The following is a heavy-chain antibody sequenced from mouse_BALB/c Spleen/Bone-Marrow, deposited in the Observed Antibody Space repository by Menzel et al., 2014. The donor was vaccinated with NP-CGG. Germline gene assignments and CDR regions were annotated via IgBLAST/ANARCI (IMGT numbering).Heavy chain of an antibody. J-gene: IGHJ2*01. Sequence: EVMLVESGAELVKPGASVKLSCTASGFNIKDTYMHWVKQRPEQGLEWIGRIDPANGNTKYDPKFQGKATITADTSSNTAYLQLSSLTSEDTAVYYGARYYYGSSLFDYWGQGTTLTVSS. D-gene: IGHD1-1*01. V-gene: IGHV14-3*02. CDR1: GFNIKDTY. CDR3: ARYYYGSSLFDY. CDR2: IDPANGNT.